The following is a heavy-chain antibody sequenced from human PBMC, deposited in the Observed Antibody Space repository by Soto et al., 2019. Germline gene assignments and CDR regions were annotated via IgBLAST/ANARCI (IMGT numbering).Heavy chain of an antibody. V-gene: IGHV1-69*02. J-gene: IGHJ3*02. Sequence: QVQLVQSGAEVKKPGSSVKVSCKASGGTFSSYTISWVRQAPGQGLEWMGRIIPILGIANYAQKFQGRVTMAADKSTSRAYMELSSLRSEDTAVYYCAEGGRGGSYVSGQHIWGQGTMVTVSS. CDR1: GGTFSSYT. D-gene: IGHD1-26*01. CDR2: IIPILGIA. CDR3: AEGGRGGSYVSGQHI.